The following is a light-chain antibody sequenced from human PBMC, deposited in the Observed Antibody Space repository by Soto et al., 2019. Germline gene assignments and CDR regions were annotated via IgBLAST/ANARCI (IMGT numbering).Light chain of an antibody. CDR1: SSDVGSYNL. CDR3: CSYAGSSFYV. J-gene: IGLJ1*01. CDR2: EVS. V-gene: IGLV2-23*02. Sequence: QSALTQPASVSGSPGQSITISCTGTSSDVGSYNLVSWYQQHPGKAPKLMIYEVSKRPSGVSNRFSGSKSGNTASLTISGLQAEDEADCYCCSYAGSSFYVFGTGTKVTVL.